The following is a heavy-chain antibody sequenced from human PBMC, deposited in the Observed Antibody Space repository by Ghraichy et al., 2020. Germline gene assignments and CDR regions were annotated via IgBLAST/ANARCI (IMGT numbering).Heavy chain of an antibody. Sequence: TLSLTCTVSGGSISSSYWSWIRQTAGEGLEWIGRINPSGGTSYNPSLKSRVTMSVDTSKSHFSLKLSSVTAADTAMYYCARDVSWFDPWGQGALVTVSS. CDR3: ARDVSWFDP. D-gene: IGHD2/OR15-2a*01. V-gene: IGHV4-4*07. J-gene: IGHJ5*02. CDR1: GGSISSSY. CDR2: INPSGGT.